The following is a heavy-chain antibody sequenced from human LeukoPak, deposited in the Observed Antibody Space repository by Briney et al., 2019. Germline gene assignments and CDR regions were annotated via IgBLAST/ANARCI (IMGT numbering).Heavy chain of an antibody. J-gene: IGHJ4*02. CDR2: ISGSDNTI. D-gene: IGHD3-16*01. CDR3: ARDGGPLDY. CDR1: GFTFSDYY. V-gene: IGHV3-11*01. Sequence: GGSMRLACAASGFTFSDYYMSWIRQAPGKGLEWVSYISGSDNTIYYADSMKGRFTFSRDNAKNSLYLQMNSLRAEDTAVYYCARDGGPLDYWGQGTLVTVS.